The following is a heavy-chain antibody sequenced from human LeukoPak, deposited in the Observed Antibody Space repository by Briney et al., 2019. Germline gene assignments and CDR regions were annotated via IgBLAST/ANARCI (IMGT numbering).Heavy chain of an antibody. CDR2: MNPNSGNT. CDR3: ARGGNCGGDCYSSHYYYYYMDV. D-gene: IGHD2-21*02. Sequence: ASVKVSCKASGYTFTSYDINWVRQATGQGLEWMGWMNPNSGNTGYAQKFQGRVTITRNTSISTAYMELSRLRSDDTAVYYCARGGNCGGDCYSSHYYYYYMDVWGKGTTVTISS. V-gene: IGHV1-8*03. J-gene: IGHJ6*03. CDR1: GYTFTSYD.